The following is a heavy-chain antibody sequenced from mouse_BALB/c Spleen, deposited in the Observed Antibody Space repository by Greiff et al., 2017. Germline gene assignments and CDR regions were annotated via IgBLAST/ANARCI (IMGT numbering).Heavy chain of an antibody. V-gene: IGHV1-9*01. CDR2: ILPGSGST. CDR3: ARGVYYGNGWFAY. CDR1: GYTFSSYW. Sequence: VQGVESGAELMKPGASVKISCKATGYTFSSYWIEWVKQRPGHGLEWIGEILPGSGSTNYNEKFKGKATFTADTSSNTAYMQLSSLTSEDSAVYYCARGVYYGNGWFAYWGQGTLVTVSA. D-gene: IGHD2-1*01. J-gene: IGHJ3*01.